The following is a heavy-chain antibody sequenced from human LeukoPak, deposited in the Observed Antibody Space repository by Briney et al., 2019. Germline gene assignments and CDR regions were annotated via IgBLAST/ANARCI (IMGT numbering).Heavy chain of an antibody. D-gene: IGHD2-2*01. Sequence: SETLSLTCTVSGGSISSGDSYWSWIRQHPGKGLEWIAYIYYSGTTYYNPSLKSRVIISVDTSKNQFSLKLSSVTAADTAVYYCARHIELVPGARAFDIWGQGTIVTVSS. CDR1: GGSISSGDSY. J-gene: IGHJ3*02. CDR3: ARHIELVPGARAFDI. V-gene: IGHV4-31*03. CDR2: IYYSGTT.